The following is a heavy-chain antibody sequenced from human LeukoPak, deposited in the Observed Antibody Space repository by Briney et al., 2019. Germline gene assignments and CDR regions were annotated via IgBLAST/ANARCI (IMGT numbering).Heavy chain of an antibody. CDR3: ARERAPTYYDFWSGPDYYYYYMDV. D-gene: IGHD3-3*01. CDR2: VSTYNGDT. J-gene: IGHJ6*03. CDR1: GYTLSSYG. V-gene: IGHV1-18*01. Sequence: ASVKVSCKASGYTLSSYGISWVRQAPGQGLEWMWWVSTYNGDTNYAQKVQGRVTMTTDTSTSTAYMELRSLRSDDTAVYYCARERAPTYYDFWSGPDYYYYYMDVWGKGTTVTVSS.